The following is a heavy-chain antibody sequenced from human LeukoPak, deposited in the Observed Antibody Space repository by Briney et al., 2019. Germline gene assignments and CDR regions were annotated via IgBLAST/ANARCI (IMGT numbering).Heavy chain of an antibody. J-gene: IGHJ3*02. Sequence: PSETLSLTCTVSGGSISSGGYYWSWVRQHPGKGLEWIGYIYYSGSTYYNPSLKSRVTISVDTSKNQFSLKLSSVTAADTAVYYCARDRRTPDAFDIWGQGTMVTVSS. V-gene: IGHV4-31*03. CDR3: ARDRRTPDAFDI. CDR1: GGSISSGGYY. CDR2: IYYSGST.